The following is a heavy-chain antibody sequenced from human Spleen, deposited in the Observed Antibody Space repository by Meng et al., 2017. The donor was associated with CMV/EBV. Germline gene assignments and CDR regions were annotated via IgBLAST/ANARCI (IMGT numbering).Heavy chain of an antibody. Sequence: GGSLRLSCAASKFTFRSFGMHWVRQAPGKGLEWVAVISYDGSNKYYADSVKGRFTISRDNSKNMLYLQMNSLRAEDTAVYYCARDGPKWGGLPLNGMDVWGQGTTVTVSS. D-gene: IGHD3-16*01. V-gene: IGHV3-30*19. CDR3: ARDGPKWGGLPLNGMDV. J-gene: IGHJ6*02. CDR2: ISYDGSNK. CDR1: KFTFRSFG.